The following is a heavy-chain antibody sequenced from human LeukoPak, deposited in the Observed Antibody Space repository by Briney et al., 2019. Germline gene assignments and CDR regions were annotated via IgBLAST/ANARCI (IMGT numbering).Heavy chain of an antibody. CDR2: INPSGGST. D-gene: IGHD2-2*01. Sequence: GASVKVSCKASGYTFTSYYMHWVRQAPGQGLEWMGIINPSGGSTSYAQKFQGRVTMTRDTSTSTVYMELSSLRSEDTAVYYCARVNSLDCSSTSCYGYYYGMDVWGQGTLVTVSS. V-gene: IGHV1-46*01. CDR3: ARVNSLDCSSTSCYGYYYGMDV. CDR1: GYTFTSYY. J-gene: IGHJ6*02.